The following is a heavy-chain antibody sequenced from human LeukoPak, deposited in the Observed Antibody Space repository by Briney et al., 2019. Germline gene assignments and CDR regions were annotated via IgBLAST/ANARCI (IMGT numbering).Heavy chain of an antibody. CDR1: GYTFTGYY. Sequence: GASVKVSCKASGYTFTGYYMHWVRQAPGQGLEWMGWINPNSGGTNYAQKFQGRVTMTRDTSISTAYMELSRLRSDDTAVYYCARDRTTFSLAGYYFDYWGQGTLVTVS. CDR3: ARDRTTFSLAGYYFDY. V-gene: IGHV1-2*02. J-gene: IGHJ4*02. CDR2: INPNSGGT. D-gene: IGHD1-1*01.